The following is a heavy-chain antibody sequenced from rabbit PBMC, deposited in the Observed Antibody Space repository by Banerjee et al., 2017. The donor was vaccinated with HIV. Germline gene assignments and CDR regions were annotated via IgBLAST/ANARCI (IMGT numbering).Heavy chain of an antibody. J-gene: IGHJ4*01. CDR1: GFTLSSYW. CDR3: ARASGYGDDGYDL. D-gene: IGHD6-1*01. V-gene: IGHV1S40*01. Sequence: QSLEESGGDLVKPGASLTLTSTASGFTLSSYWMCWVRQAPGKGLEWIACIDAGSSGSTDYANWAKGRFTISKTSSTTVTLQMTSLTAADTTTYFCARASGYGDDGYDLWGQGTLVTVS. CDR2: IDAGSSGST.